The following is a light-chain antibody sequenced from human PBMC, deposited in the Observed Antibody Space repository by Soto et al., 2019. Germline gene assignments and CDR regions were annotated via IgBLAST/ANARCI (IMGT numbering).Light chain of an antibody. V-gene: IGKV3-15*01. CDR3: QQYNSWPPIT. CDR1: QSVSGN. CDR2: GAS. J-gene: IGKJ5*01. Sequence: EIVMTQSPATLSVSPGERATLSCRASQSVSGNYLAWYQQKPGQAPRLIIYGASTRATGIPARFSGGGSGTEFTLTISSLQSEDFAVYYCQQYNSWPPITFGQGTRLEIK.